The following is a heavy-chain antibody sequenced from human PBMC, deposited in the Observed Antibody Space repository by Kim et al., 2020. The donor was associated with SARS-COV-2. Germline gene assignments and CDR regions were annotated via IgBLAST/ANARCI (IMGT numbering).Heavy chain of an antibody. V-gene: IGHV4-39*01. J-gene: IGHJ2*01. Sequence: SETLSLTCTVSGGSISSSSYYWGWIRKPPGKGLEWIGSIYYSGSTYYNPSLKSRVTISVDTSKNQFSLKLSSVTAADTAVYYCARHGTCSGGSCQDLGWYFDLWGRGTLVTVSS. CDR3: ARHGTCSGGSCQDLGWYFDL. CDR1: GGSISSSSYY. D-gene: IGHD2-15*01. CDR2: IYYSGST.